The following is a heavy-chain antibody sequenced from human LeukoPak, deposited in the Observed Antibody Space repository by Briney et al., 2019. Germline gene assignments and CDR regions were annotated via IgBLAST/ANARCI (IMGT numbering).Heavy chain of an antibody. CDR2: ISSSSSYI. CDR1: GFTFSSYS. CDR3: ARDRAAAGNYYYYYGTDV. J-gene: IGHJ6*02. Sequence: GGSLRLSCAASGFTFSSYSMNWVRQAPGKGLEWVSSISSSSSYIYYADSVKGRFTISRDNAKNTLYLQMNSLRAEDTAVYYCARDRAAAGNYYYYYGTDVWGQGTTVTVSS. D-gene: IGHD6-13*01. V-gene: IGHV3-21*01.